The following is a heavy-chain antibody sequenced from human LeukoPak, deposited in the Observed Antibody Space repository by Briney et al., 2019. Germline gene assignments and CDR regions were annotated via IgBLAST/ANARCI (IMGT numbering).Heavy chain of an antibody. D-gene: IGHD3-22*01. CDR2: IYSPGT. J-gene: IGHJ3*02. CDR1: AGSINSGDYY. Sequence: PSQTLSLTCTVSAGSINSGDYYWSWIRQPAGKGLEWIGRIYSPGTNYNYNPSVKSRVTISIDTSKNQFSLKLTSVPAADTAVYYCARGIGTSYDSSRDAFDIWGQGTLDTVSS. V-gene: IGHV4-61*02. CDR3: ARGIGTSYDSSRDAFDI.